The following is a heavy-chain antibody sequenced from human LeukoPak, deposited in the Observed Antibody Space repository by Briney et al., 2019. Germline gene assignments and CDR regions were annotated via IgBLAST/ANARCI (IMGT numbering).Heavy chain of an antibody. J-gene: IGHJ4*02. CDR3: ARQYSSGWRPAFDY. CDR2: IYYSGST. CDR1: GGSISSYY. Sequence: SETLSLTCTVSGGSISSYYRSWIRQPPGKGLEWIGYIYYSGSTNYNPSLKSRVTISVDTSKNQFSLKLSSVTATDTAVYYCARQYSSGWRPAFDYWGQGTLVTVSS. V-gene: IGHV4-59*08. D-gene: IGHD6-19*01.